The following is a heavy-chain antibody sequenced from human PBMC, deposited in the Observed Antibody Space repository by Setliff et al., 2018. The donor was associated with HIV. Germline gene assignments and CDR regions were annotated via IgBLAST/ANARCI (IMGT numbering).Heavy chain of an antibody. CDR3: ARVGGGYCSGGSCYSLGNYYYYMDV. CDR2: IKQDGSEK. J-gene: IGHJ6*03. CDR1: GFPFSTFY. D-gene: IGHD2-15*01. V-gene: IGHV3-7*03. Sequence: GGSLRLSCAASGFPFSTFYMSWVRQAPGKGLEWVANIKQDGSEKYYVDSLKGRFTISRDNSKNTVYLQMNSLRAEDTAVYYCARVGGGYCSGGSCYSLGNYYYYMDVWGKGTTVTVSS.